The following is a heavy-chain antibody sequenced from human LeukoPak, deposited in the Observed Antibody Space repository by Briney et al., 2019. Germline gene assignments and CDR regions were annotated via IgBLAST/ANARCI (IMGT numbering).Heavy chain of an antibody. CDR1: GGTFSNYA. CDR2: IIPILGTA. V-gene: IGHV1-69*04. Sequence: SVKVSCKASGGTFSNYAISWVRQAPGQGLEWMGRIIPILGTANYAQKFQGRVTITADKSTSTAYMELSSLRSEDTAVYYCAREDYGSRFVNNWFDPWGQGTLVTVSS. D-gene: IGHD6-13*01. J-gene: IGHJ5*02. CDR3: AREDYGSRFVNNWFDP.